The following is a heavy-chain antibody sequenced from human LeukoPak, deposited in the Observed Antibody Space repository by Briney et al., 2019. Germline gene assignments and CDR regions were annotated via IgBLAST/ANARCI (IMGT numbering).Heavy chain of an antibody. CDR1: AAFFSGYY. V-gene: IGHV4-34*01. J-gene: IGHJ6*02. Sequence: SASLPLTCVVSAAFFSGYYWSWIRQPREKWLEWIGEINDSLITNYNRSLKSRVTISVDTSNNQFALKLSSVTAADTAVYDCARGVGSNSWYVIWGERYEYYYYGMDVWGQGTTVTVSS. CDR3: ARGVGSNSWYVIWGERYEYYYYGMDV. CDR2: INDSLIT. D-gene: IGHD6-13*01.